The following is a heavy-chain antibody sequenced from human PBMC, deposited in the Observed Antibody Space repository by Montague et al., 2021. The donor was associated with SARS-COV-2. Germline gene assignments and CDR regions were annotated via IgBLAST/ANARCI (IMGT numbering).Heavy chain of an antibody. CDR2: IYWDDDK. J-gene: IGHJ4*02. V-gene: IGHV2-5*02. CDR1: GFSLSTSGVG. D-gene: IGHD3-9*01. CDR3: ANSYYDILTGYSTYFDY. Sequence: PALVKPTQTLTLTCTFSGFSLSTSGVGVGWIRQLPGKALEWLALIYWDDDKRYSPSLKSRLTITKDTSKNQVVLTMTNMDTVDTATYYCANSYYDILTGYSTYFDYWGQGTLVTVSS.